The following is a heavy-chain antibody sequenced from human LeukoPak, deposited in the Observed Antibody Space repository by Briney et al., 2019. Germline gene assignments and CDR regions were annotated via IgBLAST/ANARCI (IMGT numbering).Heavy chain of an antibody. CDR3: ARRGNTAMDFDY. CDR2: ISSGGATI. V-gene: IGHV3-48*04. CDR1: GFTFSTFS. D-gene: IGHD5-18*01. Sequence: PGGSLRLSCAASGFTFSTFSMNWLRQAPGKGLEWVSYISSGGATIYYADSVKGRFTISRDNAKNSLYLQMNSLRAEDTAVYYCARRGNTAMDFDYWGQGTLVTVSS. J-gene: IGHJ4*02.